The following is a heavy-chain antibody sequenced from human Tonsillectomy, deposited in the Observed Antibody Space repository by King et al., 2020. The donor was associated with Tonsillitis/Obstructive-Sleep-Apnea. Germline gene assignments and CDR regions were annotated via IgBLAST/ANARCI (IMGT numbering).Heavy chain of an antibody. CDR2: ISGSGTNT. D-gene: IGHD5-18*01. CDR3: AKDRIQQWSYIGSFDY. CDR1: GFTFSSYA. V-gene: IGHV3-23*04. Sequence: VQLVESGGGLVQPGGSLRLSCAASGFTFSSYAISWVRQAPGKGLEWVSGISGSGTNTDYADSVKGRFTISRDNSKNTLFLQMNSLRAEDTAVYYCAKDRIQQWSYIGSFDYWGQGTLVTVSS. J-gene: IGHJ4*02.